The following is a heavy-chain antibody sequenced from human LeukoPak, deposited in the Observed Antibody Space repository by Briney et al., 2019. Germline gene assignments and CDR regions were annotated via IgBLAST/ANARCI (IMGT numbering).Heavy chain of an antibody. D-gene: IGHD1-26*01. CDR2: VNPDGSGT. CDR3: ARGGLGPVDN. V-gene: IGHV3-74*01. J-gene: IGHJ4*02. Sequence: PGGSLRLSCAASGFTFSSYWMHWVRQAPGKGLVWVSRVNPDGSGTDYADSVKGRFTISRDNAKNALFLQMNSLRADDTAVYYCARGGLGPVDNWGQGTLVTVSS. CDR1: GFTFSSYW.